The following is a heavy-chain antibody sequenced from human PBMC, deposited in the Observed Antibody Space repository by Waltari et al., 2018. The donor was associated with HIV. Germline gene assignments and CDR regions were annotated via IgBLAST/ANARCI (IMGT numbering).Heavy chain of an antibody. Sequence: QVQLVQSGAAVKKSGSSVKVSCKASGGTFSRYAVDWVRQAPGQGLEWMGGIIPMFGTANYAQKYQGRVTMTADESTSTAYMELSSLRSEDTAVYYCARGPGDYDSRGYYYHYWGQGTLVTVSS. CDR1: GGTFSRYA. CDR3: ARGPGDYDSRGYYYHY. V-gene: IGHV1-69*01. CDR2: IIPMFGTA. D-gene: IGHD3-22*01. J-gene: IGHJ4*02.